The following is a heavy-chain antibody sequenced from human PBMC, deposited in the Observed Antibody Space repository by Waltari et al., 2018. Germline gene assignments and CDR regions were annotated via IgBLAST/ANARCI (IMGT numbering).Heavy chain of an antibody. J-gene: IGHJ4*02. V-gene: IGHV4-4*02. D-gene: IGHD2-15*01. CDR1: GDSMGDSDL. CDR3: ARDRGRGLYLDS. Sequence: QLQLEQLGPGLVKPSETLSLICAVSGDSMGDSDLWNWVRQSPGKGLEWIGQVHRSGRTNYNPSFGSRLTVSVDTATNHFSLKVTSATAADTAVYYCARDRGRGLYLDSWGQGILVTVSP. CDR2: VHRSGRT.